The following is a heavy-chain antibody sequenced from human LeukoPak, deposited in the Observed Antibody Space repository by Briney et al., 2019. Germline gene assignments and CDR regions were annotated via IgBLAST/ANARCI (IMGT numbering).Heavy chain of an antibody. CDR1: GGTFSSYT. V-gene: IGHV1-8*02. D-gene: IGHD3-16*02. CDR3: ARGLPLPYYDYVWGSYRHNSGYYYMDV. CDR2: MNPNSGNT. Sequence: ASVKVSCKASGGTFSSYTISWVRQATGQGLEWMGWMNPNSGNTGYAQKFQGRVTMTRNTSISTAYMELSSLRSEDTAVYYCARGLPLPYYDYVWGSYRHNSGYYYMDVWGKGTTVTVSS. J-gene: IGHJ6*03.